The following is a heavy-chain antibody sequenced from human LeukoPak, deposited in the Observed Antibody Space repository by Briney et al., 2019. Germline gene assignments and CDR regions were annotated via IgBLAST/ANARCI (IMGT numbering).Heavy chain of an antibody. D-gene: IGHD2-2*01. CDR3: AREDKQYQINY. Sequence: GGSLRLSCAASGFTFSSYSMNWVRQAPGKGLEWVSSISSSSSYIYYADSVKGRFTISRDNAKNSLYLQMNSLRAEDTAVYYCAREDKQYQINYWGQGTLITVSS. J-gene: IGHJ4*02. CDR2: ISSSSSYI. CDR1: GFTFSSYS. V-gene: IGHV3-21*01.